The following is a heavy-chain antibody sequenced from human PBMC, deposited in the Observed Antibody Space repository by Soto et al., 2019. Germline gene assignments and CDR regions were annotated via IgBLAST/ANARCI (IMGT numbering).Heavy chain of an antibody. CDR3: ARESKWYGGQYFQD. J-gene: IGHJ1*01. V-gene: IGHV3-23*01. Sequence: EVQLLQSGGGLAQPGTSLRLSCAASGFTFKYYAMTWVRQAPGKGLEWVSTISGSGDKTDYADSVKGRFRVSRDNSKDTLYFQIDSLRADDTALYYCARESKWYGGQYFQDLGQGTLVTVSS. CDR2: ISGSGDKT. D-gene: IGHD2-8*01. CDR1: GFTFKYYA.